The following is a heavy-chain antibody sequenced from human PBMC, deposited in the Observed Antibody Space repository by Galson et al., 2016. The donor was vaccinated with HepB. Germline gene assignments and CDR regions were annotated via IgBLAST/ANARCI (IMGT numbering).Heavy chain of an antibody. CDR1: GFTFSSDA. J-gene: IGHJ4*02. CDR2: ISTTGSNT. D-gene: IGHD6-13*01. CDR3: AARGNSWPYY. V-gene: IGHV3-48*03. Sequence: SLRLSCAASGFTFSSDAMSWVRQAPEKGLEWVSYISTTGSNTYYADSVKGRFTISRDNAKNSLYLQMNSLRGEDTAVYYCAARGNSWPYYWGQGTLVTVSS.